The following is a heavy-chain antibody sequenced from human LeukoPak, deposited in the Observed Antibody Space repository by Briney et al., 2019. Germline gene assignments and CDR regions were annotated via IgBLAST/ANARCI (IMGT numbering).Heavy chain of an antibody. D-gene: IGHD2-2*01. J-gene: IGHJ4*02. CDR2: VYSGGNT. CDR3: VKGYCSSISCSLIDY. CDR1: GFTVSSDY. V-gene: IGHV3-66*01. Sequence: GGSLRLSCTASGFTVSSDYMSWVRQAPGKGLEWVSVVYSGGNTYYADSVKGRFTISRDNSKNTLYLQMNSLRAEDTAVYYCVKGYCSSISCSLIDYGGQGTLVTVSS.